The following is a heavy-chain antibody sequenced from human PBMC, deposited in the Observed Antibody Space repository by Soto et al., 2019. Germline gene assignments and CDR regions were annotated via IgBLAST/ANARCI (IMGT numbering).Heavy chain of an antibody. CDR1: GGSISSGGYS. D-gene: IGHD4-17*01. Sequence: QLQLQESGSGLVKPSQTLSLTCAVSGGSISSGGYSWSWIRQPPGKGLEWIGYIYHSGRTYYNPSLKSRVTISVDRSKNQFSLKLSSVTAADTAVYYCARGSEDAYGDYVSIRYFDLWGRGTLVTVSS. CDR3: ARGSEDAYGDYVSIRYFDL. CDR2: IYHSGRT. J-gene: IGHJ2*01. V-gene: IGHV4-30-2*01.